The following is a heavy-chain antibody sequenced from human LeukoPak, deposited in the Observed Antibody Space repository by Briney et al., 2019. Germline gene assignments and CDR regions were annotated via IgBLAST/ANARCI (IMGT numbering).Heavy chain of an antibody. D-gene: IGHD3-3*01. V-gene: IGHV4-30-4*08. CDR1: GGSISSGDYY. CDR2: IYYSGST. J-gene: IGHJ4*02. CDR3: ARYYDFWSGPPHFDY. Sequence: SETLSLTCTVYGGSISSGDYYWSWIRQPPGKGLEWLGYIYYSGSTYYNPSLKSRLTISVDTSKNQFSLKLSSVTAADTAVYYCARYYDFWSGPPHFDYWGQGTLVTVSS.